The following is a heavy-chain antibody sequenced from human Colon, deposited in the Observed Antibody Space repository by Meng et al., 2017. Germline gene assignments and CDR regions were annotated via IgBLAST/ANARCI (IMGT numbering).Heavy chain of an antibody. CDR2: IDSDSTT. J-gene: IGHJ4*02. CDR3: ASGKSGFDY. V-gene: IGHV3-11*01. CDR1: GFTFSDCY. D-gene: IGHD2-8*02. Sequence: QGQLVEAGGCLVKPGGTLRLSCAAAGFTFSDCYTSGIRQAPGKGLEWVSYIDSDSTTYYADSVKGRFTISRDNAKKSLYLQMSSLRVEDTAVYYCASGKSGFDYWGQGALVTVSS.